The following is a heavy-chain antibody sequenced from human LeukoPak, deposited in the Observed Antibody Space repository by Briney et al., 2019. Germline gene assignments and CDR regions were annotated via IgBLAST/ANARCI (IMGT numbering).Heavy chain of an antibody. CDR2: IDSDGSTT. V-gene: IGHV3-74*01. D-gene: IGHD4-17*01. CDR3: AKDNREGEKDYGDYPFDY. J-gene: IGHJ4*02. Sequence: GGSLRLSCAASGFTFSSHWMHWVRQVPGEGLGLVSSIDSDGSTTNYADSVKGRCTISRDNAKNTLYLQMNSLRAEDTAVYYCAKDNREGEKDYGDYPFDYWGQGTLVTVSS. CDR1: GFTFSSHW.